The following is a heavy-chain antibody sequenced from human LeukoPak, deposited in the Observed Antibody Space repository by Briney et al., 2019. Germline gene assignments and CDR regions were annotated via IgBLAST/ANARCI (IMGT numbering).Heavy chain of an antibody. V-gene: IGHV3-23*01. J-gene: IGHJ5*02. CDR3: AKDLGYCSSTSGHNWFDP. CDR1: GFTFSSYA. Sequence: GGSLRLSCAASGFTFSSYAMSWVRQAPGKGLEWVSAISGSGGSTYYADSVKGRFTISRDNSKNTLYLQMNSLRAEDTAVYYCAKDLGYCSSTSGHNWFDPWGQGTLVTVSS. CDR2: ISGSGGST. D-gene: IGHD2-2*01.